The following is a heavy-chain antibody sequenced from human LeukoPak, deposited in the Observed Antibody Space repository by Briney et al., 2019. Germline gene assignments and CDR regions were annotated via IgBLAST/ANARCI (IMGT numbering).Heavy chain of an antibody. CDR3: AKDHNSRWELLGY. D-gene: IGHD1-26*01. V-gene: IGHV3-30*02. J-gene: IGHJ4*02. Sequence: GGSLRLSCAASGFTFSSCGMHWVRQAPGKGLEWVAFTRYDGSNKYYADSVKGRFTISRDNSKNTLYLQMNSLRAEDTAVYYCAKDHNSRWELLGYWGQGTLVTVSS. CDR1: GFTFSSCG. CDR2: TRYDGSNK.